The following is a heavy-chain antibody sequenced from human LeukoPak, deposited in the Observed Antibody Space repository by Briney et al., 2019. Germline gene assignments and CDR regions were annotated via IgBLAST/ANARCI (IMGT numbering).Heavy chain of an antibody. CDR1: GGSINNSSYY. J-gene: IGHJ4*02. V-gene: IGHV4-39*01. D-gene: IGHD2-2*02. CDR2: IYSTGST. CDR3: ARTSFSSPI. Sequence: PSDTLSLTCTVSGGSINNSSYYWGCIRQPPGKGLEWIGSIYSTGSTYYNPSLKSRVTISVDTSKNQFSLQLSSVTATDTAVYYCARTSFSSPIWGQGTLVTVSS.